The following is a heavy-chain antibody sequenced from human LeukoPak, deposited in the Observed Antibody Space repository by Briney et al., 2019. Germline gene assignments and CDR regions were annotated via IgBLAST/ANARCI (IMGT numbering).Heavy chain of an antibody. J-gene: IGHJ3*02. Sequence: GGSLRLSCAASGFTFSDHYMDWVRQAPGKGLEWVGRTRNKANSYTTEYAASVKGRFTISRDDSKNSLYLQMNSLKTEDTAVYYCARGWSRITIFGVVIEDAFDIWGQGTMVTVSS. CDR3: ARGWSRITIFGVVIEDAFDI. D-gene: IGHD3-3*01. V-gene: IGHV3-72*01. CDR1: GFTFSDHY. CDR2: TRNKANSYTT.